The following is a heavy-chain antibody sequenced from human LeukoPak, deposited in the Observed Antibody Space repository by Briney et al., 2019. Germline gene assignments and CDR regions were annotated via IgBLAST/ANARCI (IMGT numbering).Heavy chain of an antibody. CDR2: ISSSGTYM. CDR1: GLTFSGYI. V-gene: IGHV3-21*01. Sequence: GGPLRLSCAASGLTFSGYIMNWVRQAPGKGLEWVSSISSSGTYMDYADSVKGRFIISRDNSKNSLFLQMNSLRAEDTAVYSCARGIAAAGHGMDVWGQGTTVTVSS. CDR3: ARGIAAAGHGMDV. J-gene: IGHJ6*02. D-gene: IGHD6-13*01.